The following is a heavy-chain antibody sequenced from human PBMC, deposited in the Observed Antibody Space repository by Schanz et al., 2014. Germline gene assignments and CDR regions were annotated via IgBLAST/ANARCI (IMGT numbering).Heavy chain of an antibody. Sequence: EVQLVESGGGLVKPGGSLRLSCEASEFTFSSYNMNWVRQAPGQGLEWVSDISSGSSYANYADSVKGRFAISRDNAKNSLYLQMNSLRAEDTAVYYCAREEGWGIAAAGPKHYYYGMDVWGQGTTVTVSS. J-gene: IGHJ6*02. D-gene: IGHD6-13*01. CDR3: AREEGWGIAAAGPKHYYYGMDV. CDR2: ISSGSSYA. CDR1: EFTFSSYN. V-gene: IGHV3-21*05.